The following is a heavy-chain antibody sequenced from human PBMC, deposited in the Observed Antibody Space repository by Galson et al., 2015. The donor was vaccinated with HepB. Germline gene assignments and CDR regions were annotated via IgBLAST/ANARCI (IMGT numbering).Heavy chain of an antibody. CDR2: ISSSSSYI. Sequence: SLRLSCAASGFTFSSYSMNWVRQAPGKGLEWVSSISSSSSYIYYADSVKGRFTISRDNAKNSLYLQMNSLRAEDTAVYYCARDGLGTMIVAWGQGTLVTVSS. CDR1: GFTFSSYS. V-gene: IGHV3-21*01. J-gene: IGHJ5*02. D-gene: IGHD3-22*01. CDR3: ARDGLGTMIVA.